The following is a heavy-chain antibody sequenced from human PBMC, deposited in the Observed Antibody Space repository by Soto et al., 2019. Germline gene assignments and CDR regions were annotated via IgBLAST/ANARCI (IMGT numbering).Heavy chain of an antibody. V-gene: IGHV2-5*02. Sequence: SGPTLVNPTQTLTLTCTFSGFSLTSNDVGVGWIRQPPGKALEWLALIYWDDDKRYSPSLKSRLTITKDTSKNQVVLRMTNMDPVDTATYYCAHSRYSRSSFDYWGQGTLVTVSS. J-gene: IGHJ4*02. CDR1: GFSLTSNDVG. CDR3: AHSRYSRSSFDY. D-gene: IGHD6-6*01. CDR2: IYWDDDK.